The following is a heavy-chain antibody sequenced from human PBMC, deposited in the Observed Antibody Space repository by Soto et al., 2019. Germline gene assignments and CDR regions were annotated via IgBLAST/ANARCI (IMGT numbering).Heavy chain of an antibody. Sequence: KTSETLSLTCTVSGGSISSYYWSWIRQPPGKGLEWIGYSFYSGSTKYNPSLKSRATISVDTSKTHFSLNLSSVTAADTAVYYCARDKGRYDSGMDVWGQGATVTVSS. CDR1: GGSISSYY. CDR3: ARDKGRYDSGMDV. CDR2: SFYSGST. V-gene: IGHV4-59*01. D-gene: IGHD3-9*01. J-gene: IGHJ6*02.